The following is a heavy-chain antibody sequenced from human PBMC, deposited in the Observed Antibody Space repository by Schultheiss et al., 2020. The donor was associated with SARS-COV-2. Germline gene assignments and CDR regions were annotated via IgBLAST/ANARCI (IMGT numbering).Heavy chain of an antibody. CDR1: GFSLSTSGVG. CDR2: VYWDDNK. D-gene: IGHD6-13*01. J-gene: IGHJ4*02. Sequence: SGPTLVKPTETLTLTCTFSGFSLSTSGVGVGWIRQPPGKALEWLALVYWDDNKRYRPSLKSRLTITKDTSKNQVVLTMTNMDPVDTATYYCAHSLGSIAAAGTWGVNYFDYWGQGTLVTVSS. CDR3: AHSLGSIAAAGTWGVNYFDY. V-gene: IGHV2-5*02.